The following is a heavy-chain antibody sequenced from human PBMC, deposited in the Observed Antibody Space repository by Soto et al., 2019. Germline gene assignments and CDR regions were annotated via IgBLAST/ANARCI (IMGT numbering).Heavy chain of an antibody. CDR1: GFSFNNYA. CDR3: AKDVGGHYCTPTSCLYFVHS. CDR2: ISDSGST. Sequence: EVQLLESGGGLVQPGGSLRLSCAASGFSFNNYAMNWVRQAPGQVLEWVSTISDSGSTYYEDSVKGRFTISRDNSKNTMYLHMKSLRAEDTAVDVCAKDVGGHYCTPTSCLYFVHSWGRGTVVTVSS. J-gene: IGHJ4*02. V-gene: IGHV3-23*01. D-gene: IGHD3-16*01.